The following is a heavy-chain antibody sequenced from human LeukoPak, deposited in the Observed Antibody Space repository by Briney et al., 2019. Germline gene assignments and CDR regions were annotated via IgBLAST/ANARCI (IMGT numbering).Heavy chain of an antibody. J-gene: IGHJ4*02. V-gene: IGHV4-39*07. CDR1: GGSIRSSYYY. D-gene: IGHD2-21*01. CDR3: YDPAENY. CDR2: IYDSGST. Sequence: PSETLSLTCTVSGGSIRSSYYYWGWIRQPPGKGLEWIGSIYDSGSTNYNPSLKSRVTISVDTSKNQFSLKLSSVTAADTAVSSPYDPAENYWGQGTLVTVSS.